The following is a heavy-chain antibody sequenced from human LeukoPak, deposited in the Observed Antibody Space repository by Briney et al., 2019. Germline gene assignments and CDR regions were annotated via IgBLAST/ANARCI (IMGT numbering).Heavy chain of an antibody. D-gene: IGHD6-13*01. CDR1: GGSISSYS. V-gene: IGHV4-4*07. CDR2: IYTIGST. J-gene: IGHJ6*03. CDR3: ARGRVSSSTWYSTYYYYFYMDV. Sequence: KTSETLSLTCTVSGGSISSYSWSWIRQPAGKGLEWIGHIYTIGSTNYNPSLKSRVTMSVDTSKNHFSLELSSATAADTAVYFCARGRVSSSTWYSTYYYYFYMDVWGKGTTVTVSS.